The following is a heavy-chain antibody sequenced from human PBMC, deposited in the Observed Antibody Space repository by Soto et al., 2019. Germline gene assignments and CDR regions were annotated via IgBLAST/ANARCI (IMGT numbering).Heavy chain of an antibody. CDR3: ARDSVTYYDYVWGSYRYDWGHLADY. D-gene: IGHD3-16*02. Sequence: PGGSLRLSCAASGFTFSSYGMHWVRQAPGKGLEWVAVIWYDGSNKYYADSVKGRFTISRDNSKNTLYLQMNSLRAEDTAVYYCARDSVTYYDYVWGSYRYDWGHLADYWGQGTLVTVSS. CDR1: GFTFSSYG. V-gene: IGHV3-33*01. J-gene: IGHJ4*02. CDR2: IWYDGSNK.